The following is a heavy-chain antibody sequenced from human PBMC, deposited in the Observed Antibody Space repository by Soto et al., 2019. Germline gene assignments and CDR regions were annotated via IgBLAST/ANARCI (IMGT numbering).Heavy chain of an antibody. J-gene: IGHJ6*02. CDR3: ARSIRGPRRFNGMDV. V-gene: IGHV2-70*13. D-gene: IGHD1-20*01. CDR1: GFSLTSPGMC. CDR2: IERDDDDK. Sequence: GSGPTLVNPTETLTLTCTFSGFSLTSPGMCVSWIRQSPGKALEWLAFIERDDDDKYYSTSLKTRLTISKDTRKNQVVLTMANMEPADTATYYCARSIRGPRRFNGMDVWGQGTTVTVSS.